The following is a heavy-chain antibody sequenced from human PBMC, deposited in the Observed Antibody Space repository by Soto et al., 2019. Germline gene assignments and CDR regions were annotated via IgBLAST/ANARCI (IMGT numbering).Heavy chain of an antibody. V-gene: IGHV3-11*03. J-gene: IGHJ4*02. CDR2: ISSSLGHT. D-gene: IGHD1-1*01. CDR3: AANCNCGLNF. Sequence: RRLSCAASGFSFCDFHISWVRQAPGKGLEWISYISSSLGHTDYADSVKGRFTISRDNAKSSVFLEMSDLRSDDTAVYYGAANCNCGLNFWGQGTLVTVSS. CDR1: GFSFCDFH.